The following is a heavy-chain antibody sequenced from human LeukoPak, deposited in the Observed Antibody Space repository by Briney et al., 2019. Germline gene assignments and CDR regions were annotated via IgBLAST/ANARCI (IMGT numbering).Heavy chain of an antibody. J-gene: IGHJ5*02. CDR2: IYTSGST. Sequence: SETLSLTCTVSGGSISSYYWSWIRQPPGKGLEWIGYIYTSGSTNYNPSLESRVTISVDTSKNQFSLKLSSVTAADTAVYYCARLRDRVGSHWFDPWGQGTLVTVSS. CDR3: ARLRDRVGSHWFDP. CDR1: GGSISSYY. D-gene: IGHD1-26*01. V-gene: IGHV4-4*09.